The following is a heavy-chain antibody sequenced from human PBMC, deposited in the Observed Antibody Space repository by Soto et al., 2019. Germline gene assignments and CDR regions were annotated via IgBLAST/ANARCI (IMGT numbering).Heavy chain of an antibody. D-gene: IGHD2-15*01. V-gene: IGHV3-74*01. J-gene: IGHJ4*02. CDR3: ARTSLVVAAATREDY. CDR1: GFTFSSYW. CDR2: INSDGSST. Sequence: EVQLVESGGALVQPGGSLRLSCAASGFTFSSYWMHWVRQAPGKGLVWVSRINSDGSSTSYADSVKGRFTISRDNAKNTLYLQMNSLRDEDTAVYYCARTSLVVAAATREDYWGQGTLVTVSS.